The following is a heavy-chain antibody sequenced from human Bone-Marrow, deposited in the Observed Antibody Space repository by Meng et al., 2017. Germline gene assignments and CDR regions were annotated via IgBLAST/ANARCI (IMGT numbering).Heavy chain of an antibody. Sequence: ESLILSCAASGFTFSSYSMNWVRQAPGTGLVWVFSSSSSSSCIYYADSVKGRFTISRDNAKNSLYLQMSSLRAEDTAVYYCASNGGESTDYWGQGTLVTVSS. CDR2: SSSSSSCI. J-gene: IGHJ4*02. D-gene: IGHD2-21*01. CDR3: ASNGGESTDY. V-gene: IGHV3-21*01. CDR1: GFTFSSYS.